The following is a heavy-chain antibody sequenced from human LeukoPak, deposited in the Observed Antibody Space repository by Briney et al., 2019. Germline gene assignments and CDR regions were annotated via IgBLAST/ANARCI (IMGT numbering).Heavy chain of an antibody. CDR2: IYPGDSDT. J-gene: IGHJ3*02. CDR3: ARLAYYGSGSYSFAFDI. CDR1: GSGFITYW. D-gene: IGHD3-10*01. V-gene: IGHV5-51*01. Sequence: GASLQISFKASGSGFITYWIAWGRQLPGKGLEWMGIIYPGDSDTRYSPSFQGQVTISTDKSIRTAYLQWSSLKASDTAMYYCARLAYYGSGSYSFAFDIWGQGTMVTVSS.